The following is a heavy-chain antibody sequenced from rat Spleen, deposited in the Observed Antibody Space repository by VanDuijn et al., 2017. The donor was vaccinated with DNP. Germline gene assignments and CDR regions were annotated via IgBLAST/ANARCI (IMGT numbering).Heavy chain of an antibody. Sequence: EVQLVESGGGLVQPGRSLKLSCEASGFSFSDYYMAWVRQAPTKGLEWVAYIRYDGGATYYGDSVKGRFTLSRDNAKSTLYLQMNGLRSEDLATYYCARWADYFDYWGQGVMVTVSS. CDR3: ARWADYFDY. V-gene: IGHV5-22*01. CDR2: IRYDGGAT. CDR1: GFSFSDYY. J-gene: IGHJ2*01. D-gene: IGHD4-6*01.